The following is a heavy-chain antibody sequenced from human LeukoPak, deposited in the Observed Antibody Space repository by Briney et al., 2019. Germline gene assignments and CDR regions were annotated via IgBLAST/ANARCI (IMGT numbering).Heavy chain of an antibody. D-gene: IGHD5-12*01. CDR2: IYYSGIT. Sequence: PSETLSLTCTVSGGSISSYYWNWIRQPPGKGLEWIGYIYYSGITNYNPSLKSRVTISVDKSKNQLSLKLTSVTAADTAVYYCARDRWLGYWGQGTLVTVSS. J-gene: IGHJ4*02. CDR3: ARDRWLGY. V-gene: IGHV4-59*12. CDR1: GGSISSYY.